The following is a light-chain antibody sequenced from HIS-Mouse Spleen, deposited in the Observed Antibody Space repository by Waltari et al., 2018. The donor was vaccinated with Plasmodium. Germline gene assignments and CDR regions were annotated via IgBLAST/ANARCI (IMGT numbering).Light chain of an antibody. J-gene: IGKJ4*01. CDR3: QQSYSTPPT. V-gene: IGKV1-39*01. Sequence: MTQSPSSRSASVGDRVTITCLASQSISSYLNWYQQKPGKAPTLLIYAASSLQSGVPSRFSGSGSGTDFTLTISSLQPEDFATYYCQQSYSTPPTFGGGTKVEIK. CDR2: AAS. CDR1: QSISSY.